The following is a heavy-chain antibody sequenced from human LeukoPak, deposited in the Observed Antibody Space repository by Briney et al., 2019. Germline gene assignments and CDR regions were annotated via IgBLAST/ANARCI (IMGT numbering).Heavy chain of an antibody. CDR1: GGSISSYY. D-gene: IGHD3-22*01. J-gene: IGHJ4*02. V-gene: IGHV4-4*07. Sequence: KPSETLSLXCTVSGGSISSYYWSWIRQPAGKGLECIGRIYTSGSTNYNPSLKSRVTMSVDTSKNQFSLKLSSVTAADTAVYYCARGYFDSSGYYYFDYWGQGTLVTVSS. CDR2: IYTSGST. CDR3: ARGYFDSSGYYYFDY.